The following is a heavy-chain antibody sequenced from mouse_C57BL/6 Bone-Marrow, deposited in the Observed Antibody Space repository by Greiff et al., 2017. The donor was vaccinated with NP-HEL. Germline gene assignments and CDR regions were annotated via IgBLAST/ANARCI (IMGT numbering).Heavy chain of an antibody. J-gene: IGHJ3*01. D-gene: IGHD3-2*02. Sequence: EVMLVESGGGLVQPGGSMKLSCAASGFTFSDAWMDWVRQSPEKGLEWVAEIRNKANNHATYYAESVKGRFTISRDDSKSSVYLQMNSLRAEDTGIYYCTGRQLRAWFAYWGQGTLVTVSA. V-gene: IGHV6-6*01. CDR2: IRNKANNHAT. CDR1: GFTFSDAW. CDR3: TGRQLRAWFAY.